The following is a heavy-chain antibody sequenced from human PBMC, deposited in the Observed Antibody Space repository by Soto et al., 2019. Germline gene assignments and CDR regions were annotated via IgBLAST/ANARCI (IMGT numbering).Heavy chain of an antibody. CDR3: ARDRLASVVIEGTFY. J-gene: IGHJ4*02. Sequence: GCLRLSRAPCGFSLSSYAMSWVRQAPGKGLEWVSSISVNGDETYYADSVKGRFTISRDNSKNTLYLQLNSLRAYDAALYYCARDRLASVVIEGTFYWGQGTLV. CDR2: ISVNGDET. D-gene: IGHD2-2*01. CDR1: GFSLSSYA. V-gene: IGHV3-23*01.